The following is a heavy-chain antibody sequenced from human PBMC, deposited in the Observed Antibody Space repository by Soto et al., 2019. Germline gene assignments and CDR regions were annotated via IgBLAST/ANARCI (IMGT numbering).Heavy chain of an antibody. Sequence: ASVKVSCKASGYTFTGYYMHWVRQAPGQGLEWMGWINPNSGGTNYAQKFQGWGTMTRGTSISTAYMELSRLRSDDTAVYYCARGLSSAYYPDLDYWGQGTLVTVSS. V-gene: IGHV1-2*04. J-gene: IGHJ4*02. CDR3: ARGLSSAYYPDLDY. CDR1: GYTFTGYY. CDR2: INPNSGGT. D-gene: IGHD3-22*01.